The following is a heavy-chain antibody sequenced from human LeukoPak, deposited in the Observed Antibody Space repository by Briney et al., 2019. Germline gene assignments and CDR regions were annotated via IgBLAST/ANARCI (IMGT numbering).Heavy chain of an antibody. J-gene: IGHJ5*02. D-gene: IGHD2-2*01. CDR3: ARAGYCSSPSCYPRGWFDP. CDR2: IYFSGST. Sequence: PSETLSLTCTVSGGSISSYYWSWIRQPPGKGLEWIGYIYFSGSTNYNPSLKSRVTISVDTSKNQFSLKLSSVTAADTAVYYCARAGYCSSPSCYPRGWFDPWGQGTLVTVSS. V-gene: IGHV4-59*01. CDR1: GGSISSYY.